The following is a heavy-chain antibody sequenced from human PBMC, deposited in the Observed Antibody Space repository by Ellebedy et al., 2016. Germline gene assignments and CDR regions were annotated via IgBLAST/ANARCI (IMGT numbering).Heavy chain of an antibody. J-gene: IGHJ4*02. CDR3: ARLPPTDWSYGYFAGFTYFDY. CDR1: GYSFTSYW. Sequence: KVSCXGSGYSFTSYWIGWVRQMPGKGLEWMGIIYPGDSDTRYSPSFQGQVTISADKSISTAYLQWSSLKASDTAMYYCARLPPTDWSYGYFAGFTYFDYWGQGTLVTVSS. D-gene: IGHD5-18*01. CDR2: IYPGDSDT. V-gene: IGHV5-51*01.